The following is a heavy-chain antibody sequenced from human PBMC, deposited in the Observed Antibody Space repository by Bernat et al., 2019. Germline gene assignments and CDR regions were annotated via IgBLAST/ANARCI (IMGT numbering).Heavy chain of an antibody. Sequence: QVQLVQSGAEVKKPGSSVKVSCKASGGTFSSYAISWVRQAPGQGLEWMGGIIPIFGTANYAQKFQGRVTMTADESTSTAYMELGNLRSEDTAVYYCARIYVWGSYRYRHWFDPWGQGTLVTVSS. J-gene: IGHJ5*02. CDR2: IIPIFGTA. V-gene: IGHV1-69*01. D-gene: IGHD3-16*02. CDR1: GGTFSSYA. CDR3: ARIYVWGSYRYRHWFDP.